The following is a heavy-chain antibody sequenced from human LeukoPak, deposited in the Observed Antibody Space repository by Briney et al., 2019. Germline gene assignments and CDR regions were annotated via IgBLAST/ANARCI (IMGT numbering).Heavy chain of an antibody. CDR3: ARAELLSFRGNSATPH. CDR2: INPNNGGT. D-gene: IGHD1-26*01. CDR1: GYTFTGYS. Sequence: ASVKVSCKASGYTFTGYSMHWVRQAPGQGLEWMGWINPNNGGTNYAQKFQGRVTMTRDRSINTAYMELTRLTSADTAVYYCARAELLSFRGNSATPHWGQGTQVTVSS. J-gene: IGHJ4*02. V-gene: IGHV1-2*02.